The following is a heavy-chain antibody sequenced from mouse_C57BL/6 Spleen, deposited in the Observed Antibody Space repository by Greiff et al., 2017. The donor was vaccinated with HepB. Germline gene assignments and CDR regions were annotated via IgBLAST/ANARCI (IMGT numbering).Heavy chain of an antibody. J-gene: IGHJ4*01. CDR2: ISSGGSYT. CDR1: GFTFSSYG. D-gene: IGHD2-4*01. CDR3: ARQYDYGYYAMDY. V-gene: IGHV5-6*01. Sequence: EVQLVESGGDLVKPGGSLKLSCAASGFTFSSYGMSWVRQTPDKRLEWVATISSGGSYTYYPDSVKGRFTISRDNAKNTLYLQMSSLKSEDTAMYYCARQYDYGYYAMDYWGQGTSVTVSS.